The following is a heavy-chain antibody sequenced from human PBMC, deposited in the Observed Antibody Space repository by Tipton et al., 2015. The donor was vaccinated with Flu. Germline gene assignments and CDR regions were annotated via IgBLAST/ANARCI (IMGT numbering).Heavy chain of an antibody. Sequence: LRLSCTVSGGSISSYYWGWIRQPPGKGLEWIGYIYYSGSTNYNPSLKSRVTISVDTSKNQFSLKLSSVTAADTAVYYCARLSMVQGDLDYWGQGTLVTVSS. V-gene: IGHV4-59*08. CDR3: ARLSMVQGDLDY. CDR2: IYYSGST. D-gene: IGHD3-10*01. J-gene: IGHJ4*02. CDR1: GGSISSYY.